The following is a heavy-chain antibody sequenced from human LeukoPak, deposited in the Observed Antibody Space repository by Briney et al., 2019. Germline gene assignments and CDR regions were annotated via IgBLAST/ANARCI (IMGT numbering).Heavy chain of an antibody. CDR2: MKPNSGNT. CDR3: ARGADSSSWYYYYYYMDV. D-gene: IGHD6-13*01. CDR1: GYTFTCYD. V-gene: IGHV1-8*01. J-gene: IGHJ6*03. Sequence: ASVKGSCKASGYTFTCYDINWVRQATGQGLEWMGWMKPNSGNTGYAQKFQGRVTMTRNTSISTAYMELSSLRSEDTAVYYCARGADSSSWYYYYYYMDVWGKGTTVTVSS.